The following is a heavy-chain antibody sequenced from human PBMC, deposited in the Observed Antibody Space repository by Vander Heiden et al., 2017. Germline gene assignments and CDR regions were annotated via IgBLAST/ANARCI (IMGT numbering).Heavy chain of an antibody. CDR1: GGTLSSYA. V-gene: IGHV1-69*01. CDR2: IIPSFGTA. Sequence: QVQLVQSGAEVKKPGSSVKVSCKASGGTLSSYAISWVRQAPGQGLEWMGGIIPSFGTANYAQKFQGRVTITADESTSTAYMELSSLRSEDTAVYYCARTVAYCGGDCYWGDAFDIWGQGTMVTVSS. CDR3: ARTVAYCGGDCYWGDAFDI. D-gene: IGHD2-21*02. J-gene: IGHJ3*02.